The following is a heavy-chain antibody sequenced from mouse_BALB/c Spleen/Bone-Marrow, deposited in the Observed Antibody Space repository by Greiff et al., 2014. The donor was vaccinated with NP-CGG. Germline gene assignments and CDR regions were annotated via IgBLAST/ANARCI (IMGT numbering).Heavy chain of an antibody. D-gene: IGHD2-1*01. CDR3: ARYYGNYSGYFDV. Sequence: EVHLVESGGGLVQPGGSRKLSCAASGFTFSSFGMHWVRQAPEKGLERVAYISSGSSTIYYADTVKGRFTISRDNPKNTLFLQMTSLRSEDTAMYYCARYYGNYSGYFDVWGAGTTVTVSS. J-gene: IGHJ1*01. CDR1: GFTFSSFG. V-gene: IGHV5-17*02. CDR2: ISSGSSTI.